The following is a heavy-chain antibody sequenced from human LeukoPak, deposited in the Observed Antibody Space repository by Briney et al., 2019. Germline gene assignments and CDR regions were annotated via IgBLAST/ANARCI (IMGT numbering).Heavy chain of an antibody. V-gene: IGHV1-18*01. Sequence: APVKVSCKASGYTFTSYGISWVRQAPGQGLEWMGWISAYNGNTNYAQKLQGRVTMTTDTSTSTAYMELSSLRSEDTAVYYCAREGYYDSSGLTFDYWGQGTLVTVSS. D-gene: IGHD3-22*01. CDR2: ISAYNGNT. J-gene: IGHJ4*02. CDR3: AREGYYDSSGLTFDY. CDR1: GYTFTSYG.